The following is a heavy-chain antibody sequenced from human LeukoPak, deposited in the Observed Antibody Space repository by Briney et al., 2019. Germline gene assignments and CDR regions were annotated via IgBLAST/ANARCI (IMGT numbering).Heavy chain of an antibody. CDR3: ARVIVVVTANGGRGFDP. CDR2: ISAYNGNT. D-gene: IGHD3-22*01. V-gene: IGHV1-18*01. Sequence: ASVKVSCKASGGTFSSYAISWVRQAPGQGLEWMGWISAYNGNTNYAQKLQGRVTMTTDTSTSTAYMELRSLRSDDTAVYYCARVIVVVTANGGRGFDPWGQGTLVTVSS. CDR1: GGTFSSYA. J-gene: IGHJ5*02.